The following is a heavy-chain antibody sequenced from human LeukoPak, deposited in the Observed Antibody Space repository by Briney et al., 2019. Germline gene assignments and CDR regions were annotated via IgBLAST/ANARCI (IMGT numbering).Heavy chain of an antibody. D-gene: IGHD3-16*02. CDR2: IYYSGST. CDR3: ARVLLGDYVWGSYRYDPNWFDP. J-gene: IGHJ5*02. Sequence: PSETLSLTCTVSGGPISSYYWSWIRQPPGKGLEWIGYIYYSGSTNYNPSLKSRVTISVDTSKNQFSLKLSSVTAADTAVYYCARVLLGDYVWGSYRYDPNWFDPWGQGTLVTVSS. CDR1: GGPISSYY. V-gene: IGHV4-59*01.